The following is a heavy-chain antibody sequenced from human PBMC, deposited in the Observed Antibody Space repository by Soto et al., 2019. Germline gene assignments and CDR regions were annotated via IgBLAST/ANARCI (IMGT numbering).Heavy chain of an antibody. Sequence: QVQLQESGPGLVKPSETLSLTCSVSGGSISGHYWSWIRQSPGKGLEWIGYIFYSGSTNYNPSLKSRLTISVDTTKNQSSLKMSYVTAADTAVYYCARVGSSGWSPDYWGRGTLVTVS. CDR1: GGSISGHY. CDR2: IFYSGST. J-gene: IGHJ4*02. V-gene: IGHV4-59*11. D-gene: IGHD6-19*01. CDR3: ARVGSSGWSPDY.